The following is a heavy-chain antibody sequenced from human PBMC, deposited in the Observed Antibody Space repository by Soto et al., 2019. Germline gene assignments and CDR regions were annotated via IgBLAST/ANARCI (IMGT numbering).Heavy chain of an antibody. CDR2: IYPGDSET. J-gene: IGHJ4*02. CDR1: GYSFSGYW. CDR3: VRSTVTYYFDY. Sequence: XEFMKMSFTGSGYSFSGYWVGWVRQMPGKVLECMGIIYPGDSETRYRPCFQGQVTITVDKSINTAYLQWSSLKASDTAMYYCVRSTVTYYFDYWGQLTLVTVSS. D-gene: IGHD4-17*01. V-gene: IGHV5-51*01.